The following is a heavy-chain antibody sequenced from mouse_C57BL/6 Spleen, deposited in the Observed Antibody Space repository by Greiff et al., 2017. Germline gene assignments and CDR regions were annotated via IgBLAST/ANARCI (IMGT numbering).Heavy chain of an antibody. Sequence: QVQLQQPGTELVKPGASVKLSCKASGYTFTSYWMHWVKQRPGQGLEWIGMIHPNSGSTNYNEKFKSKATLTVDKSSSTAYMQLSSLTSEDSAVYYCARRGSNLYYAMDYWGQGTSVTVSS. CDR1: GYTFTSYW. CDR3: ARRGSNLYYAMDY. CDR2: IHPNSGST. D-gene: IGHD2-5*01. J-gene: IGHJ4*01. V-gene: IGHV1-64*01.